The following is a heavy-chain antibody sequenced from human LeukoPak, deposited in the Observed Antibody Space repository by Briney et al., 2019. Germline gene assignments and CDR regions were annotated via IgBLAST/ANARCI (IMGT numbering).Heavy chain of an antibody. V-gene: IGHV3-7*01. J-gene: IGHJ4*02. D-gene: IGHD3-22*01. CDR3: AREQLYYYDSSGYYDY. Sequence: GGSLRLSCAASGFTFSSYWMSWVRQAPGKGLEWVANIKQDGSEKYYVDSVKGRFTISRDSAKNSLYLQMNSLRAEDTAVYYCAREQLYYYDSSGYYDYWGQGTLVTVSS. CDR2: IKQDGSEK. CDR1: GFTFSSYW.